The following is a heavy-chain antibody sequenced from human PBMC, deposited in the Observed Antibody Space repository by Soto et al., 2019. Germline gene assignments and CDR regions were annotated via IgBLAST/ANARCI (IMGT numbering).Heavy chain of an antibody. CDR3: ARADGYSYGVDY. J-gene: IGHJ4*02. D-gene: IGHD5-18*01. Sequence: SETLSLTCTFSGGSIISYYWSWIRQPPGKGVEWIGYIYYSGSTNYNPSLKSRVTISVDTSKNQFSLKLSSVTAADTAVYYCARADGYSYGVDYWGQGTLVTVSS. CDR2: IYYSGST. V-gene: IGHV4-59*01. CDR1: GGSIISYY.